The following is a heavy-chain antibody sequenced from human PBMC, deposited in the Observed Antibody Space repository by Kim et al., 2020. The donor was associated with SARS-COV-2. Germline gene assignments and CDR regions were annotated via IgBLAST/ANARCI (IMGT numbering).Heavy chain of an antibody. J-gene: IGHJ4*02. D-gene: IGHD3-9*01. Sequence: SVKVSCKASGGTFSSYAISWVRQAPGQGLEWMGGIIPIFGTANYAQKFQGRVTITADESTSTAYMELSSLRSEDTAVYYCARAHYDILTGSRFDYWGQGTLVTVSS. CDR2: IIPIFGTA. CDR1: GGTFSSYA. CDR3: ARAHYDILTGSRFDY. V-gene: IGHV1-69*13.